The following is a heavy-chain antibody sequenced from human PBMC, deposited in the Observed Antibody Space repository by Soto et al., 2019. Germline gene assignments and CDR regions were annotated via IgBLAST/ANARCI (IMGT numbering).Heavy chain of an antibody. CDR2: IKQDGSER. CDR1: GVIFNDYW. Sequence: GGSLRLSCAGSGVIFNDYWMTWVRQAPGRGLEWVANIKQDGSERYYVDSVKGRFTISRDNAKNSLYLQMNSLSAEDTAVYYCAKDAGFWNVFYYHYYGFDVWGQGTTVTVSS. D-gene: IGHD3-3*01. CDR3: AKDAGFWNVFYYHYYGFDV. J-gene: IGHJ6*02. V-gene: IGHV3-7*05.